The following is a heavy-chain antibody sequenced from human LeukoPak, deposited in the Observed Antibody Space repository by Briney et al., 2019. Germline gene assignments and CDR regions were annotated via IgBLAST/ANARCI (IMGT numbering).Heavy chain of an antibody. CDR3: ARVGTQLQWDYYYYMDV. CDR1: GGTFSSYA. D-gene: IGHD4-11*01. V-gene: IGHV1-69*04. CDR2: IIPILGIA. J-gene: IGHJ6*03. Sequence: SVKVSCKASGGTFSSYAISWVRQSPGQGLEWMGRIIPILGIANYAQKFQGRVTITADKSTSTAYMELSSLRFEDTAVYYCARVGTQLQWDYYYYMDVWGKGTTVTVSS.